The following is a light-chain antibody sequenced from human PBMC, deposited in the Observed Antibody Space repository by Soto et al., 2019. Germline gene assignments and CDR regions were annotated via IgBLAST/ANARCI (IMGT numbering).Light chain of an antibody. CDR2: AAS. CDR3: LQDYNYPWT. CDR1: QGIRND. J-gene: IGKJ1*01. Sequence: IQMTQSPSTLSASVGDRVTITCRASQGIRNDLGWYQQKPGKAPKLLIYAASSLQSGVPSRFSGSGSGTDFTLTISRLQTEDFATYYCLQDYNYPWTFGQGTKGDIK. V-gene: IGKV1-6*01.